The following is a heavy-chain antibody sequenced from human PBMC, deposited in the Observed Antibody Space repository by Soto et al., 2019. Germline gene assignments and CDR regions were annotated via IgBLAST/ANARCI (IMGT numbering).Heavy chain of an antibody. J-gene: IGHJ6*02. Sequence: SVKVSCKASGATFSSYAISWVRQAPGQGLEWMGGIIPIFGTANYAQKFQGRVTITADESTSTAYMELSSLRSEDTAVYYCARDWSSIVVVPAPANYYYSYCMVVSGPGPTVSVSS. V-gene: IGHV1-69*13. D-gene: IGHD2-2*01. CDR3: ARDWSSIVVVPAPANYYYSYCMVV. CDR1: GATFSSYA. CDR2: IIPIFGTA.